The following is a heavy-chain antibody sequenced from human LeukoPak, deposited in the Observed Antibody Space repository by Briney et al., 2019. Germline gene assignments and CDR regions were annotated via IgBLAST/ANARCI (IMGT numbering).Heavy chain of an antibody. J-gene: IGHJ3*02. D-gene: IGHD3-16*02. CDR1: GYTFTSYS. CDR3: ARVPREIASI. CDR2: MNPNSGNT. V-gene: IGHV1-8*02. Sequence: ASVKVSCKASGYTFTSYSISWVRQAPGQGLEWMGYMNPNSGNTGYAQKFQGRVTMTRNTSISTAYMELSSLRSEDTAVYYCARVPREIASIWGQGTMVTVSS.